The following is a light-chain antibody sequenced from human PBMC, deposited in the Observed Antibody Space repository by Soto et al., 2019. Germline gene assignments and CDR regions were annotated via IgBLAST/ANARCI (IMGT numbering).Light chain of an antibody. CDR1: QSISSW. J-gene: IGKJ2*01. V-gene: IGKV1-5*03. CDR2: KAS. Sequence: DIQMTQSPSTLSASVGDRVTITCRASQSISSWLAWYQQKPGKAPKLLIYKASSLGSGVPSRFSGSGSGTEFTLTISSLQPDDYATYYCQQYNSYLHTFGPGTKLEIK. CDR3: QQYNSYLHT.